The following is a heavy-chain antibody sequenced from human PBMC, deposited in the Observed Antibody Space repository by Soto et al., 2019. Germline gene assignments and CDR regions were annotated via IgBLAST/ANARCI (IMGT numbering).Heavy chain of an antibody. V-gene: IGHV3-48*03. CDR3: ARENLGY. J-gene: IGHJ4*02. Sequence: PGGLRRLACGASGFTFRSYEMNWVRQAPGKGLEWVSFISTSGSTIYYADSVKGRFTISRDNAKNSLYLHMSTLRAEDTAVYYFARENLGYWGQRTLVTVSS. CDR1: GFTFRSYE. CDR2: ISTSGSTI.